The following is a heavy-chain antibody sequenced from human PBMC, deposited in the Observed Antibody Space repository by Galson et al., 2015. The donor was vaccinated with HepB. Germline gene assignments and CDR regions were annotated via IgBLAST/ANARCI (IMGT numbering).Heavy chain of an antibody. Sequence: LRLSCAGSEFTFSSYWMNWVRQAPGKGLEWVANINPDGSEKSYVASLRGRFTVSRDNDKNALYLQMDSLRAEDTAVYYCARRISLVRGMITKPDYYYGMDVGGQGATVTVAS. CDR2: INPDGSEK. J-gene: IGHJ6*02. CDR1: EFTFSSYW. D-gene: IGHD3-10*01. V-gene: IGHV3-7*03. CDR3: ARRISLVRGMITKPDYYYGMDV.